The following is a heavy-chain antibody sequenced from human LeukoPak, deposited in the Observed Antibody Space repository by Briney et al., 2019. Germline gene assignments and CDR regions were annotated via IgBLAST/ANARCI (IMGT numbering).Heavy chain of an antibody. D-gene: IGHD6-19*01. CDR2: FDPEDGET. Sequence: ASVKVSCKVSGCTLTELSMHWVRQAPGKGLEWMGGFDPEDGETIYAQKFQGRVTMTEDTSTDTAYMELSSLRSEDTAVYYCATVGTWLVRNYYYGMDVWGQGTTVTVSS. CDR3: ATVGTWLVRNYYYGMDV. CDR1: GCTLTELS. V-gene: IGHV1-24*01. J-gene: IGHJ6*02.